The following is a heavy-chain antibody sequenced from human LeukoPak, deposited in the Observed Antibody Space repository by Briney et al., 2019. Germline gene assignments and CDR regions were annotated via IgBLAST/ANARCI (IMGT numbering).Heavy chain of an antibody. CDR1: GGSISSGDYY. CDR3: ARDRLYDPYGMDV. V-gene: IGHV4-30-4*01. D-gene: IGHD3-22*01. J-gene: IGHJ6*02. CDR2: IYYSGST. Sequence: SQTLSLTCTVSGGSISSGDYYWSWIRQPPGKGLEWIGYIYYSGSTYYNPSLKSRVTISVDTSKNQFSLKLSSVTAANTAVYYCARDRLYDPYGMDVWGQGTTVTVSS.